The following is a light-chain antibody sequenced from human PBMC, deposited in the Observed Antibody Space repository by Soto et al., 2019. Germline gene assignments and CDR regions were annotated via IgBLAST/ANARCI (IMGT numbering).Light chain of an antibody. CDR3: QQSYSSPRT. J-gene: IGKJ2*01. Sequence: DIQMTQSPSSLSASVGDRVTITCQASQSISDYLNWYQQTPGEAPKLLISAASSTQSGVPSRFSGSGSETDFTLTISSLQPEDSATYYCQQSYSSPRTFGQGTKLEIK. V-gene: IGKV1-39*01. CDR2: AAS. CDR1: QSISDY.